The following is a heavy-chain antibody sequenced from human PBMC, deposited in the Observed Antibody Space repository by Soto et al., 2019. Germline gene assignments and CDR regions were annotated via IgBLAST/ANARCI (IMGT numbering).Heavy chain of an antibody. Sequence: QVQLVQSGAEVKKPGSSVKVSCKASGVTFSSYTISWVRQAPGQGLEWMGRIIPILGIANYAQKFQGRVTITADKSTSTAYMELSSLRSEDTAVYYCATPRRRMTTVTGSPSSFEYWGQGALVPVSS. J-gene: IGHJ4*02. CDR3: ATPRRRMTTVTGSPSSFEY. CDR2: IIPILGIA. V-gene: IGHV1-69*02. CDR1: GVTFSSYT. D-gene: IGHD4-17*01.